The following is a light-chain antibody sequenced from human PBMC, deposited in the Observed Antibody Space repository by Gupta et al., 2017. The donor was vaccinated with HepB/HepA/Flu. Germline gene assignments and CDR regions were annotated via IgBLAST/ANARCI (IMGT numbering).Light chain of an antibody. Sequence: QSVLTPLPSLSGAPRARVPLSRTGRGSNIGAGYDVHWYQQLPGTAPKLLIYRNINRPSGVPDRFSGSNSGTSASLAITGLQAEDEADYYCQSYDSSLSGLYVFGTGTEVTVL. V-gene: IGLV1-40*01. J-gene: IGLJ1*01. CDR2: RNI. CDR3: QSYDSSLSGLYV. CDR1: GSNIGAGYD.